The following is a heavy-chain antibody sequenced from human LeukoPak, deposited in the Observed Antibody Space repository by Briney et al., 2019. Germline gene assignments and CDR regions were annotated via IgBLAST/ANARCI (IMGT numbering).Heavy chain of an antibody. CDR1: EFTFSSYW. V-gene: IGHV3-74*01. Sequence: GGSLRLSCAASEFTFSSYWMHWVRQAPGKGLVWVSRINSDGSSTSYADSVKGRFTISRDNAKNTLYLQMNSLRAEDTAVYYCARDYYDSSGYFDGLNYWGQGTLVTVSS. CDR3: ARDYYDSSGYFDGLNY. CDR2: INSDGSST. J-gene: IGHJ4*02. D-gene: IGHD3-22*01.